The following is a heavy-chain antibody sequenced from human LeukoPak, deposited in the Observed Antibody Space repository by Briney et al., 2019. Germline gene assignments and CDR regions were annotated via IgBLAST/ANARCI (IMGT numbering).Heavy chain of an antibody. CDR3: GRDLSPVVRASPMGY. Sequence: GTSLRLSCAASGFTFTSYGMHWVRQAPGKGLEWVALITYDGYYKYYSDSVKGRFTISSDTSKNTLYLQMNSLRAEDTAVYYCGRDLSPVVRASPMGYWGQGTLVTVSS. J-gene: IGHJ4*02. CDR1: GFTFTSYG. CDR2: ITYDGYYK. D-gene: IGHD3-10*01. V-gene: IGHV3-30*03.